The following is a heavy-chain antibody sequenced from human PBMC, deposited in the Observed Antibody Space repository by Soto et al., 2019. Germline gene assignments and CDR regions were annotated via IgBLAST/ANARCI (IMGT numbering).Heavy chain of an antibody. CDR3: ARGLGGAMAVAGKHYLDS. CDR1: GGSFSGYF. D-gene: IGHD6-19*01. Sequence: QVPLQQWGTGLLKPSETLSLTCAVYGGSFSGYFWTWIRQPPGKGLEWIGEINNSGSTNYNSSIKRRVTISVDTSNIQFSLKMSSVTAADTAVYYCARGLGGAMAVAGKHYLDSWCQGTLVTVSS. CDR2: INNSGST. J-gene: IGHJ4*02. V-gene: IGHV4-34*01.